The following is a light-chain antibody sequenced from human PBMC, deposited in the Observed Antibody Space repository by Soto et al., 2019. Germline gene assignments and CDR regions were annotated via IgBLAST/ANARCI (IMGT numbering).Light chain of an antibody. CDR3: CSYAGSDIYVV. Sequence: QSALIQPASVSGSPGQSITISCTGTISDIGSYDRVSWYQRHPGRAPKLMIYEDTRRPSGISNRFYGSKSGITASLTISGLQAEDEADYYCCSYAGSDIYVVFGGGTKLTVL. CDR1: ISDIGSYDR. J-gene: IGLJ2*01. CDR2: EDT. V-gene: IGLV2-23*01.